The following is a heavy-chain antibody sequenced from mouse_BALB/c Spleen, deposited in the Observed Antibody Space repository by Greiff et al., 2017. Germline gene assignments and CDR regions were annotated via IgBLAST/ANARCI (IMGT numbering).Heavy chain of an antibody. J-gene: IGHJ4*01. D-gene: IGHD4-1*01. Sequence: EVKLEESGGGLVKPGGSLKLSCAASGFTFSSYAMSWVRQTPEKRLEWVATISSGGSYTYYPDSVKGRFTISRDNAKNTLYLQMSSLRSEDTAMYYCARHWAYYAMDYWGQGTSVTVSS. V-gene: IGHV5-9-3*01. CDR3: ARHWAYYAMDY. CDR2: ISSGGSYT. CDR1: GFTFSSYA.